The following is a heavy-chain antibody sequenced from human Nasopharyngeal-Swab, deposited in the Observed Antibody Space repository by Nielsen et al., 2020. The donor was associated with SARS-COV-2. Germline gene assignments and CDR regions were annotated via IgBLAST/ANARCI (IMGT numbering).Heavy chain of an antibody. V-gene: IGHV3-21*01. J-gene: IGHJ6*02. CDR1: GFTFSSYS. CDR2: ISSSSSYI. D-gene: IGHD6-13*01. Sequence: GESLKISCAASGFTFSSYSMNWVRQAPGKGLEWVSSISSSSSYIYYADSVKGRFTISRDNAKNSLYLQMNSLRAEDTAVYYCARLPSSSWFSHGMDVWGQGTTVTVSS. CDR3: ARLPSSSWFSHGMDV.